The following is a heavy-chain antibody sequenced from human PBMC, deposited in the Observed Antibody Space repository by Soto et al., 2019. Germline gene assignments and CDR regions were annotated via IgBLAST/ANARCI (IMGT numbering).Heavy chain of an antibody. J-gene: IGHJ4*02. CDR1: GYTFSRYS. V-gene: IGHV1-18*01. CDR3: ARDHAGSGWFRFDY. D-gene: IGHD6-19*01. Sequence: QVQLVQSGAEVKKPGASVKVSCKASGYTFSRYSISWVRQAPGQGLEWMGWISAYNGDTNYAQQLQGRVTLPTDTSTSTADMELRSLISDDTAIYYCARDHAGSGWFRFDYWGQGTLVTVSS. CDR2: ISAYNGDT.